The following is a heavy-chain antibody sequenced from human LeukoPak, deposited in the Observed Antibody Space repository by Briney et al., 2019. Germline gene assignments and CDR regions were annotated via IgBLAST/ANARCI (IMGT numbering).Heavy chain of an antibody. CDR3: ARGHSSSWYSGFDP. J-gene: IGHJ5*02. CDR1: GGSFSGYY. V-gene: IGHV4-34*01. CDR2: INHSGST. D-gene: IGHD6-13*01. Sequence: SETLSLTCAVYGGSFSGYYWSWIRQPPGKGLEWIGEINHSGSTNYITFLKSRVTISVDTSKNQFSLKLSSVTAADTAVYYCARGHSSSWYSGFDPWGQGTLVTVSS.